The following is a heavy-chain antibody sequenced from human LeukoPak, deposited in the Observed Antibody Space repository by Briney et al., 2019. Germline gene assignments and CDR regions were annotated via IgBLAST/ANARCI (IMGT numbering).Heavy chain of an antibody. D-gene: IGHD4-17*01. CDR1: GYTFTSYA. CDR3: ARRGLRRRYYYYGMDV. V-gene: IGHV7-4-1*02. Sequence: GASVKVSCKASGYTFTSYAMNWVRQAPGQGLEWMGWINTNTGNPTYAQGFTGRFVFSLDTSVSTAYLQISSLKAEDTAVYYCARRGLRRRYYYYGMDVWGRGTTVTVSS. CDR2: INTNTGNP. J-gene: IGHJ6*02.